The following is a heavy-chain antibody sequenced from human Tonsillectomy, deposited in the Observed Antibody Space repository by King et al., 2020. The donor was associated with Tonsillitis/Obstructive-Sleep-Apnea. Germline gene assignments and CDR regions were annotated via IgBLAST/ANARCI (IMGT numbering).Heavy chain of an antibody. Sequence: QLQESGPGLVKPSETLSLTCTVSGGSISSSSYYWGWVRQPPGKGLEWIGSIYYSGSTYYNPSLKSRVTISVDTSKNQFSLKLSSLTAADTAVYYFAGYSYGSYYFDYWGQGTLVTVSS. J-gene: IGHJ4*02. D-gene: IGHD5-18*01. CDR1: GGSISSSSYY. CDR2: IYYSGST. V-gene: IGHV4-39*01. CDR3: AGYSYGSYYFDY.